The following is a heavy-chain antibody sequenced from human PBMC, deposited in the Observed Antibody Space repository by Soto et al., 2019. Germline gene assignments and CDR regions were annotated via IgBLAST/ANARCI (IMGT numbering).Heavy chain of an antibody. J-gene: IGHJ6*02. D-gene: IGHD2-2*01. CDR3: AREDRDRETGLVPAAIDGMDV. CDR1: GGTFSRYS. V-gene: IGHV1-69*08. Sequence: QVQLVQSGAEVKKPGSSVKVSCKASGGTFSRYSITWVRQAPGHGLEWIGRIIPIFGIASYAQKFQGRVTITADESTSTAYMELSSLRSDDTAVYYCAREDRDRETGLVPAAIDGMDVWGQGTPVTVYS. CDR2: IIPIFGIA.